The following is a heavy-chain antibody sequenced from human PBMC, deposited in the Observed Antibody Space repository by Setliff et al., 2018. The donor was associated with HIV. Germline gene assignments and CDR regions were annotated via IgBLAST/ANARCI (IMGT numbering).Heavy chain of an antibody. CDR2: ISTHSVYSVNK. CDR3: ARDLFTSGSDRSRQAGYYYYYYMDV. J-gene: IGHJ6*03. CDR1: GYTFTSYG. V-gene: IGHV1-18*01. Sequence: ASVKVSCKVFGYTFTSYGINWVRQAPGQGLEWMGWISTHSVYSVNKNYAQKFQGRVTLTTDTSTSTAYMELRSLRSDDPAVYYCARDLFTSGSDRSRQAGYYYYYYMDVWGKGTTVTVSS. D-gene: IGHD3-10*01.